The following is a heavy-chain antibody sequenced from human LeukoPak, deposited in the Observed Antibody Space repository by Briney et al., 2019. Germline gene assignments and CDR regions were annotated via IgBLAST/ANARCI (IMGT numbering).Heavy chain of an antibody. CDR2: INPNSGYT. CDR1: GYTFTSYG. Sequence: ASVKVSCKASGYTFTSYGISWVRQAPGQGLEWMGWINPNSGYTGYAQQFQGRVTITRDTSASTAYMELSSLRSEDTAVYYCARDLGRIAVAGLDYWGQGTLVTVSS. V-gene: IGHV1-8*03. CDR3: ARDLGRIAVAGLDY. J-gene: IGHJ4*02. D-gene: IGHD6-19*01.